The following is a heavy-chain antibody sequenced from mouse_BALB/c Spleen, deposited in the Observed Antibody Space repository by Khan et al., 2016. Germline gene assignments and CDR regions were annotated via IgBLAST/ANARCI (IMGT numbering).Heavy chain of an antibody. CDR2: INPGSNYT. D-gene: IGHD2-10*02. J-gene: IGHJ4*01. Sequence: QVQLKQSGAELAKPGASVKMSCKASGYTFTRFWMHWVKQRPGQGLEWIGYINPGSNYTDYNQNFKDKATLTADKSSSTAYMLLSSLTSEDSAVYFCAECGYGNYLYQAMDYWGQGISVTVSS. CDR3: AECGYGNYLYQAMDY. CDR1: GYTFTRFW. V-gene: IGHV1-7*01.